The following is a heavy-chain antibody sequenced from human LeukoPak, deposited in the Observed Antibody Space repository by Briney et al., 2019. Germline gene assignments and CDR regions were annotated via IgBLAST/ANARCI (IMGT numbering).Heavy chain of an antibody. CDR3: AKLRYYYDSSGYYYFDY. V-gene: IGHV3-23*01. D-gene: IGHD3-22*01. CDR1: GFTFSSYA. Sequence: GGSLRLSCAASGFTFSSYAMSWVRQAPGKGLEWVSAISGSGGSTYYADSVKGRFTISRENSKNTLYLQMNSLRAEDTAVYYCAKLRYYYDSSGYYYFDYWGQGTLVTVSS. J-gene: IGHJ4*02. CDR2: ISGSGGST.